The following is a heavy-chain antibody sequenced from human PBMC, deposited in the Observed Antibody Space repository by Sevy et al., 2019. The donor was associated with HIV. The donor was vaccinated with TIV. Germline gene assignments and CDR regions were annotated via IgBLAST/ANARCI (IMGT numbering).Heavy chain of an antibody. CDR2: IKSKTDGGTT. J-gene: IGHJ3*02. Sequence: GGSLRLSCAASGFTFSNAWMSWVRQAPGKGLEWVGRIKSKTDGGTTDYAAPVKGRFTISRDDSKNTLYLQMNSLKTEDTAVYYCTPDLRRCSGGSCYSEAFDIWGQGTMVTVSS. CDR3: TPDLRRCSGGSCYSEAFDI. V-gene: IGHV3-15*01. CDR1: GFTFSNAW. D-gene: IGHD2-15*01.